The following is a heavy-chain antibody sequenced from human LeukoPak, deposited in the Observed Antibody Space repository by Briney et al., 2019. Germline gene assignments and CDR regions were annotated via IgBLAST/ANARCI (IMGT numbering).Heavy chain of an antibody. J-gene: IGHJ4*02. V-gene: IGHV4-39*01. Sequence: PSETLSLTCTVSGDSISSSFYYWGWIRQPPGKGLEWIGSIYYGGGTHYNPSLKSRATIFLDTSMNQFSLRLTSVTAADTAVYYCARLGVYSYYDWGQGTLVTVSS. CDR3: ARLGVYSYYD. CDR2: IYYGGGT. CDR1: GDSISSSFYY. D-gene: IGHD5-12*01.